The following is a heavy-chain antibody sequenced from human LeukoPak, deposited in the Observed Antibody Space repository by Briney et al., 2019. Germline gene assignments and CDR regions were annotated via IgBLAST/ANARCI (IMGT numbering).Heavy chain of an antibody. CDR2: INHSGST. CDR1: GGSFSGYY. J-gene: IGHJ4*02. CDR3: AREAHGITIFGVVD. D-gene: IGHD3-3*01. Sequence: SETLSLTCAVYGGSFSGYYWSWIRQPPGKGLEWIGEINHSGSTNYNPSLKSRVTISVDTPKNQFSLKLSSVTAADTAVYYCAREAHGITIFGVVDWGQGTLVTVSS. V-gene: IGHV4-34*01.